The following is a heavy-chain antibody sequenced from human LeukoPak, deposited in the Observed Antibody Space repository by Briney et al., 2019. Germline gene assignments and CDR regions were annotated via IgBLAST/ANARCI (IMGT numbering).Heavy chain of an antibody. Sequence: AGGSLRLSCAASGFTFSSYSMNWVRQAPGKGLEWVAFIRYDGSNKYYADSVKGRFTISRDNSKNTLYLQMNSLRAEDTAVYYCAKVPLLPLVGYCSSTSCYPFDYWGQGTLVTVSS. CDR1: GFTFSSYS. D-gene: IGHD2-2*03. CDR2: IRYDGSNK. V-gene: IGHV3-30*02. CDR3: AKVPLLPLVGYCSSTSCYPFDY. J-gene: IGHJ4*02.